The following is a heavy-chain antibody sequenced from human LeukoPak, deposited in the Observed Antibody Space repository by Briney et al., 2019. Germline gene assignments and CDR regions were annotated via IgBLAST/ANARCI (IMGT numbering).Heavy chain of an antibody. V-gene: IGHV4-59*01. CDR2: IYYSGST. Sequence: SETLSLTCTVSGGSISSYYWSWIRQPPGKGLEWIGYIYYSGSTNYNPSLKSRVTISVDTSKNQFSLKLSSVTAADTAVYYCARKSDGDYDNLDYWGQGTLVTVSS. CDR1: GGSISSYY. CDR3: ARKSDGDYDNLDY. D-gene: IGHD3-9*01. J-gene: IGHJ4*02.